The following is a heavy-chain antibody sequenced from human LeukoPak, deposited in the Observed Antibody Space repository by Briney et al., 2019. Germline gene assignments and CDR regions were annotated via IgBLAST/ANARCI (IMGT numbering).Heavy chain of an antibody. J-gene: IGHJ3*02. V-gene: IGHV3-21*01. CDR3: ARASKWMRDAFDI. D-gene: IGHD2-2*01. CDR2: ISSSSSYI. Sequence: KTGGSLRLSCAASGFTFSSYSMNWVRQAPGKGLEWVSSISSSSSYIYYADSVKGRFTISRDNAKNSLYLQMNSLRAEDTAVYYCARASKWMRDAFDIWGQGTMVTVSS. CDR1: GFTFSSYS.